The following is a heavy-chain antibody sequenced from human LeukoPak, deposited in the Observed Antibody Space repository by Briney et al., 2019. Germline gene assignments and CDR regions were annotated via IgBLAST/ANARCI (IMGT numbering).Heavy chain of an antibody. J-gene: IGHJ4*02. CDR1: GYSISSGYY. D-gene: IGHD2/OR15-2a*01. CDR3: ATLLSSSYYFDY. CDR2: IYHSGIT. V-gene: IGHV4-38-2*02. Sequence: SETLSLTCIVSGYSISSGYYLGWIRQPPGKGLEWIGNIYHSGITYYNLYNPSLKSRVIISVDTSKNHFSLKLSSVTAADTAVYFCATLLSSSYYFDYWGQGTLVTVSS.